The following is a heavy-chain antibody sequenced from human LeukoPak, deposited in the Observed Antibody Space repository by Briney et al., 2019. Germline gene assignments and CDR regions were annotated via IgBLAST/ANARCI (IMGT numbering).Heavy chain of an antibody. J-gene: IGHJ6*03. CDR1: GYTFTSYA. CDR3: ARGAYYDILTGYCYHYYMDV. Sequence: ASVKVSCKASGYTFTSYAMHWVRQAPGQRLEWMGWINAGNGNTKYSQKFQGRVTITRDTSASTAYMELSSLRSEDTAVYYCARGAYYDILTGYCYHYYMDVWGKGTTVTVSS. CDR2: INAGNGNT. D-gene: IGHD3-9*01. V-gene: IGHV1-3*01.